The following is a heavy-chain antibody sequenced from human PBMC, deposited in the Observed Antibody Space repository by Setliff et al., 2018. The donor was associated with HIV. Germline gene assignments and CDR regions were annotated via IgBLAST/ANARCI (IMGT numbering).Heavy chain of an antibody. D-gene: IGHD2-2*01. CDR2: INHSGST. V-gene: IGHV4-34*01. CDR1: GGSLSDYY. CDR3: ARHAPYPPWAYYYYYMDV. Sequence: PSETLSLTCGVYGGSLSDYYWNWIRQPPGKGLEWIAEINHSGSTNYNPSLKSRATISVDTSKNQFSLKLSSVTAADTAVYYCARHAPYPPWAYYYYYMDVWGKGTTVTVSS. J-gene: IGHJ6*03.